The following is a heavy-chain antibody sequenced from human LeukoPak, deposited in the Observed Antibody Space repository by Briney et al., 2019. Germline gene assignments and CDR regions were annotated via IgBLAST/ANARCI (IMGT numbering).Heavy chain of an antibody. V-gene: IGHV4-30-4*08. D-gene: IGHD2-2*01. J-gene: IGHJ2*01. CDR1: GGSFSGYY. CDR2: IYYSGST. Sequence: PSETLSLTCAVYGGSFSGYYWSWIRQPPGKGLEWIGYIYYSGSTYYNPSLKSRVTLSIDTSKNQFSLKLSSVTAADTAVYSCARELKAPAGAGWYFDLWGRGTLVTVSS. CDR3: ARELKAPAGAGWYFDL.